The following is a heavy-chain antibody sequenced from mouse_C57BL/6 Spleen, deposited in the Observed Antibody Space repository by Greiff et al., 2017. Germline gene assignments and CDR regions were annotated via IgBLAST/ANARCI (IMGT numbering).Heavy chain of an antibody. CDR2: IHPNSGST. J-gene: IGHJ1*03. CDR1: GYTFTSYW. D-gene: IGHD1-1*01. Sequence: QVHVKQPGAELVKPGASVKLSCKASGYTFTSYWMHWVKQRPGQGLEWIGMIHPNSGSTNYNEKFKSKATLTVDKSSSTAYMQLSSLTSEDSAVYYCARSDYYGSIWYFDVWGTGTTVTVSS. CDR3: ARSDYYGSIWYFDV. V-gene: IGHV1-64*01.